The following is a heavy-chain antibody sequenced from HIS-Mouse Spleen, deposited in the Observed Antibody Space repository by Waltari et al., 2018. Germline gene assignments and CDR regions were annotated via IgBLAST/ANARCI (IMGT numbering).Heavy chain of an antibody. V-gene: IGHV1-2*02. CDR1: GYTFTGYY. J-gene: IGHJ3*02. CDR3: ARDREPDAFDI. Sequence: QVQLVQSGAEVKKPGASVKVSCKASGYTFTGYYMHWVRQAPGQGLEWMGWINPNSGGTNYAQKVQGRVTMTRDTSISTAYMELSRLRSDDTAVYYCARDREPDAFDIWGQGTMVTVSS. CDR2: INPNSGGT.